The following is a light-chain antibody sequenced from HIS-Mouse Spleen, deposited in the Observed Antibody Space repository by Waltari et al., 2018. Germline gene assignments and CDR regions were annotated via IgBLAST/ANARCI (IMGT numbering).Light chain of an antibody. J-gene: IGLJ3*02. CDR1: SSDGVLYNL. V-gene: IGLV2-23*01. Sequence: QSALTQPASVSGPPGQSITISCTATSSDGVLYNLFSWYQQHPGKAPKLMIYEGSKRPSGVSNRFSGSKSGNTASLTISGLQAEDEADYYCCSYAGSSTWVFGGGTKLTVL. CDR3: CSYAGSSTWV. CDR2: EGS.